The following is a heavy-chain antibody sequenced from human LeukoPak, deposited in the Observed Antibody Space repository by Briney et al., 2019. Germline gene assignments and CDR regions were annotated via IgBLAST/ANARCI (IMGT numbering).Heavy chain of an antibody. D-gene: IGHD3-3*01. V-gene: IGHV4-39*07. CDR1: GGSISSSSYY. J-gene: IGHJ6*02. CDR3: ARGNYDFWSGYQHPEYYYGMDV. CDR2: INHSGST. Sequence: SETLSLTCTVSGGSISSSSYYWGWIRQPPGKGLEWIGEINHSGSTNYNPSLKSRVTISVDTSKNQFSLKLSSVTAADTAVYYCARGNYDFWSGYQHPEYYYGMDVWGQGTTVTVSS.